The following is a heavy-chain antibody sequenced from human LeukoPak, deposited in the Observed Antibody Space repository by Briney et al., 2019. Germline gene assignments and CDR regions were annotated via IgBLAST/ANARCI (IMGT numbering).Heavy chain of an antibody. CDR3: AAESSSSWEGH. V-gene: IGHV3-7*01. CDR1: GFPFSRHW. CDR2: IKEDGSEN. D-gene: IGHD6-6*01. J-gene: IGHJ4*02. Sequence: HPGGSLRLSCAASGFPFSRHWMSWVRQAPGKGLQWVANIKEDGSENYYVDSVKGRFTISRDNAKNSLYLQMNSLRAEDTAVYYCAAESSSSWEGHWGQGTLVTVSS.